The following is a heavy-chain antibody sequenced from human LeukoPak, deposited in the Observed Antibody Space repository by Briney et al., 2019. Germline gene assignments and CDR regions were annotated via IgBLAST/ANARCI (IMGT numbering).Heavy chain of an antibody. J-gene: IGHJ4*02. CDR2: IYTSGST. D-gene: IGHD3-22*01. Sequence: SETLSLTCTVSGGSISSYYWSWIRQPAGKGLEWIGRIYTSGSTNYNPSLKSRVTMSVDTSKNQFSLKLSSVTAADTAVYYCARDAKYDSSGYYYFDYWGQGTLVTVSS. CDR3: ARDAKYDSSGYYYFDY. V-gene: IGHV4-4*07. CDR1: GGSISSYY.